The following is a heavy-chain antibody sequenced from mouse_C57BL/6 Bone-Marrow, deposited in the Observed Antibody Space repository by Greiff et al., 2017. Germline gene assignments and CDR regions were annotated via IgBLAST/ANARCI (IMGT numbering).Heavy chain of an antibody. Sequence: QVQLKESGAELAKPGASVKLSCKASGYTFTSYWMHWVKQRPGQGLEWIGYINPSSGYTKYNQKFKDKATLTADKSSSTAYMQLSSLTYEDSAVYYCAKQLRPLYYAMDYWGQGTSVTVSS. J-gene: IGHJ4*01. CDR1: GYTFTSYW. CDR3: AKQLRPLYYAMDY. CDR2: INPSSGYT. D-gene: IGHD3-2*02. V-gene: IGHV1-7*01.